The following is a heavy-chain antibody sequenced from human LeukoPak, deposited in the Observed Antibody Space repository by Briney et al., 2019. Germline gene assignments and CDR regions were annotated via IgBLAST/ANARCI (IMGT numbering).Heavy chain of an antibody. CDR1: GYTFTSYG. D-gene: IGHD4-17*01. CDR2: INPSGGST. CDR3: ASAGDPDAFDI. Sequence: ASVKVSCKASGYTFTSYGISWVRQAPGQGLEWMGIINPSGGSTSYAQKFQGRVTMTRDTSTSTVYMELSSLRSEDTAVYYCASAGDPDAFDIWGQGTMVTVSS. J-gene: IGHJ3*02. V-gene: IGHV1-46*01.